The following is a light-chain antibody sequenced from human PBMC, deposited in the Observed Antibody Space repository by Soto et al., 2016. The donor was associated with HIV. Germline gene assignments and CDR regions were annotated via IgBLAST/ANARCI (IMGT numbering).Light chain of an antibody. CDR1: NIGSKS. J-gene: IGLJ2*01. Sequence: SYVVTQPPSVSVAPGKTASITCGGDNIGSKSVHWYQRKPGQAPVLVIYDNTDRPSGIPERFSGSNSGNTATLTISRVEAGDEADYYCQVWDTLSDHSVVFGGGTKLTVL. V-gene: IGLV3-21*04. CDR3: QVWDTLSDHSVV. CDR2: DNT.